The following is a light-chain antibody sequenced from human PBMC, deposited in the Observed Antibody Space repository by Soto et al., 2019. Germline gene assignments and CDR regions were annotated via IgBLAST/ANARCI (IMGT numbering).Light chain of an antibody. J-gene: IGKJ4*01. CDR2: GAS. Sequence: IVISQSPATPSVSPGETATLSCRASQSVRSSFLAWYQQKPGQAPSLLIYGASTRATGIPARFSGSGSGTEFTLTINSLQSEDFAVYYCQQYSNWPLTFGGGTKVDIK. V-gene: IGKV3-15*01. CDR1: QSVRSSF. CDR3: QQYSNWPLT.